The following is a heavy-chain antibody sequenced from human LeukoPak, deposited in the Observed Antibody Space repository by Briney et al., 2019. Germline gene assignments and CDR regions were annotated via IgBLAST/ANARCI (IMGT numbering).Heavy chain of an antibody. D-gene: IGHD2-8*01. CDR2: NNPNVGGA. J-gene: IGHJ4*02. V-gene: IGHV1-2*02. CDR1: GYTFTAFF. CDR3: VRAGNGWFTLDH. Sequence: ASVKVSCKASGYTFTAFFLHWVRQAPGRGLEWIGWNNPNVGGANYEQKFQGRVTMTRDTSISTAYLELRGLTSDDTAIYYCVRAGNGWFTLDHWGQGTRVSVSS.